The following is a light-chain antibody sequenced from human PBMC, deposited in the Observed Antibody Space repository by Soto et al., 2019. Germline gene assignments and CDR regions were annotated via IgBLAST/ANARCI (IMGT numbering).Light chain of an antibody. J-gene: IGKJ2*01. CDR3: HEYYSPPPYT. CDR2: WES. V-gene: IGKV4-1*01. CDR1: QNVLYSSNNKNL. Sequence: DIVMTQSPEYLAVSLGERATINCKSSQNVLYSSNNKNLIAWYQQKPGQPPKLLIYWESTRKYGVPDRFSGSGSGRDFTLTISSLQAEDVAVYYCHEYYSPPPYTFGQGNRLEIK.